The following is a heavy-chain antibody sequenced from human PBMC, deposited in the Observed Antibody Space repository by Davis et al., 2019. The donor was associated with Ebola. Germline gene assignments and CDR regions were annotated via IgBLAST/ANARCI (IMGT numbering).Heavy chain of an antibody. CDR2: IYPGDSDT. Sequence: GESLKISCKGSGYIFTSYWIAWVRQMPGKGLEWMGIIYPGDSDTRYSPSFQGQVTISADKSISTAYLQWSSLRASDTAMYFCARRATLTGYFDPWGQGTLVTVSS. V-gene: IGHV5-51*01. D-gene: IGHD3-9*01. J-gene: IGHJ5*02. CDR1: GYIFTSYW. CDR3: ARRATLTGYFDP.